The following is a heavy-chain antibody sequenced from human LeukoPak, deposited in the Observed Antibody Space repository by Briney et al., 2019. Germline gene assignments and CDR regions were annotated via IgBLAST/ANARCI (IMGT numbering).Heavy chain of an antibody. CDR2: IYYSGST. CDR3: ARSYSSGWYVDY. Sequence: KPSQTLSLTCTVSGGSISSGGYYWSWIRQHPGKGLEWIGYIYYSGSTYYNPSLKSRVTISVDTSKNQFSLKLSSVTAADTAVYYCARSYSSGWYVDYWGQGTLVTVSS. V-gene: IGHV4-31*03. J-gene: IGHJ4*02. CDR1: GGSISSGGYY. D-gene: IGHD6-19*01.